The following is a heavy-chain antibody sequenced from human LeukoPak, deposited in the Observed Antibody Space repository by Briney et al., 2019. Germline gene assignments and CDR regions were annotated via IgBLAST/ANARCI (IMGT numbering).Heavy chain of an antibody. J-gene: IGHJ4*02. CDR3: ATHCSGTTCHRDY. D-gene: IGHD2-2*01. CDR2: IQSDGSYK. V-gene: IGHV3-30*02. CDR1: GFTFSSSA. Sequence: PGGSLRLSCAASGFTFSSSAMHWVRQAPGKGLECVAFIQSDGSYKHYSDSVKGRFTISRDNSKNTPYLEMNSLRVVDTGVYYCATHCSGTTCHRDYWGQGTLVTVSS.